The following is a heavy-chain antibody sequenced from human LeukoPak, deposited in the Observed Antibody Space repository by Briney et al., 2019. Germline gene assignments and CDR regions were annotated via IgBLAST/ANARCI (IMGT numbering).Heavy chain of an antibody. V-gene: IGHV4-59*08. D-gene: IGHD3-9*01. CDR1: GGSISSYY. CDR2: IYYSGRT. J-gene: IGHJ3*02. CDR3: ARLLDYDSLTGYPTGYAFDI. Sequence: SETLSLTCTVSGGSISSYYWSWIRQPPGKGLEWIGYIYYSGRTNYNPSLQSRVTISLDTSKNQFSLKLSSVTAADTAVYSCARLLDYDSLTGYPTGYAFDIWGEGTMVTVSS.